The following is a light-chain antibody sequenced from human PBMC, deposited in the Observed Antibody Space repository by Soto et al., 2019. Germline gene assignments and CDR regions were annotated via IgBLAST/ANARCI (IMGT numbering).Light chain of an antibody. CDR3: QQYNSWPPLT. CDR2: GAS. Sequence: EIVMTQSPATLSLSPGERATLSCRAGQSVYTDVTWYQQKPGQSPRLLIYGASTRASDIPARFSGSGSGTDFTLTISSLQSGDVAVYYCQQYNSWPPLTFGGGTKVDIK. V-gene: IGKV3-15*01. CDR1: QSVYTD. J-gene: IGKJ4*01.